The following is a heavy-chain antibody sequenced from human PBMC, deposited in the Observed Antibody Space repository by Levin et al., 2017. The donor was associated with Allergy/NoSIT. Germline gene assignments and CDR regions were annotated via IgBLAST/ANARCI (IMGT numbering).Heavy chain of an antibody. V-gene: IGHV1-3*01. D-gene: IGHD4-17*01. CDR2: INADSGHT. Sequence: ASVKVSCKATGYTFTSFDIHWVRQAPGQRLEWMGWINADSGHTKYSEKFQGRVTFTRDTSASTAYMELSRLRSEDTAVYYCARSVTTGTSSSLYNWFDPWGRGTLVTVSS. J-gene: IGHJ5*02. CDR3: ARSVTTGTSSSLYNWFDP. CDR1: GYTFTSFD.